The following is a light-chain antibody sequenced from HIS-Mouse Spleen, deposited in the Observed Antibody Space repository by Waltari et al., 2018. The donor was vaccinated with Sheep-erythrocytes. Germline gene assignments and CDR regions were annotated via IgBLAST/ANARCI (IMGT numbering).Light chain of an antibody. CDR3: QAWDSSTVV. Sequence: SYELTQPPSVSVSPGQTASITCSGDKLGDKYACWYQQKPGQSPVLVIYQDSKRPSGIPERLSGSNSGNTATLTISGTQAMDEADYYCQAWDSSTVVFGVGTKLTVL. CDR1: KLGDKY. J-gene: IGLJ2*01. CDR2: QDS. V-gene: IGLV3-1*01.